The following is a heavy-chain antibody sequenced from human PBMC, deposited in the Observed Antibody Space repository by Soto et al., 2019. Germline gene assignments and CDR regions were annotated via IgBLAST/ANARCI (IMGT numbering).Heavy chain of an antibody. CDR1: GDSVSNGDYS. J-gene: IGHJ6*02. V-gene: IGHV4-30-4*01. Sequence: PSETPSLTCSVSGDSVSNGDYSWSWIRQPPGKGLEWIGYIYYIGGPYYNPSLQSRVTISMDTSKNQVSLNLTSVTAADTAVYFCARDPYQDYGDPYYYYAMDARGPGLTVTVS. D-gene: IGHD4-17*01. CDR3: ARDPYQDYGDPYYYYAMDA. CDR2: IYYIGGP.